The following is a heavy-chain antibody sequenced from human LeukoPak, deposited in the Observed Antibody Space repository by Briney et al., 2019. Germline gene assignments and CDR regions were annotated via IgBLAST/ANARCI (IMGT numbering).Heavy chain of an antibody. CDR1: GFTFSSYS. Sequence: PGGSLRLSCAASGFTFSSYSMNWVRQAPGKGLEWVSSISSSSSYIYYADSVKGRFTISRDNAKNSLYLQMNSLRAEDTAVYYCARVFVSGSSYGMDVWGQGTTVTASS. V-gene: IGHV3-21*01. CDR2: ISSSSSYI. CDR3: ARVFVSGSSYGMDV. D-gene: IGHD3-10*01. J-gene: IGHJ6*02.